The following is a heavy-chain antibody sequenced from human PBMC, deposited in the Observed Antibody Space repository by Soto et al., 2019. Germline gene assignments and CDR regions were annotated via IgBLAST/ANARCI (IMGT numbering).Heavy chain of an antibody. D-gene: IGHD6-19*01. Sequence: QVQLVQSGAEVKKPGSSVKVSCKASGGTFRSYSFSWVRQAPGQGLEWMGAIIPLFGTANFAQNFQGRVTITADESTSTVYMELSSLRSEDTAIYYCARGVEREQWLVYNDDWGQGTLVTVSS. CDR1: GGTFRSYS. CDR2: IIPLFGTA. CDR3: ARGVEREQWLVYNDD. V-gene: IGHV1-69*01. J-gene: IGHJ4*02.